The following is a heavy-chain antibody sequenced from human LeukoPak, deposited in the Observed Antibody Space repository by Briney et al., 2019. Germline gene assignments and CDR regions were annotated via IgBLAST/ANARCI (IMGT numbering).Heavy chain of an antibody. J-gene: IGHJ4*02. CDR1: GGSVSSSSSY. D-gene: IGHD3-3*01. CDR2: INHSGST. Sequence: SETLSLTCTVSGGSVSSSSSYWGWIRQPPGKGLEWIGEINHSGSTNYNPSLKSRVTISVDTSKNQFSLKLSSVTAADTAVYYCARALPDFWSGYRPTSYFDYWGQGTLVTVSS. CDR3: ARALPDFWSGYRPTSYFDY. V-gene: IGHV4-39*07.